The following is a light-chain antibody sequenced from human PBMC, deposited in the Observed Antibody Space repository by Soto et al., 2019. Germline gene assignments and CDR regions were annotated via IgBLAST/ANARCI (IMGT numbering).Light chain of an antibody. CDR2: DVS. Sequence: QSALTQPASVSGSPGQSITISCTGTSSDVGNYNLVSWYQQHPGKAPKLMIYDVSKRPSGVSNRFSGSKSGNTASLTISGLQADDEADYYCCSYAGDSYVFGTGTKDTVL. V-gene: IGLV2-23*02. J-gene: IGLJ1*01. CDR3: CSYAGDSYV. CDR1: SSDVGNYNL.